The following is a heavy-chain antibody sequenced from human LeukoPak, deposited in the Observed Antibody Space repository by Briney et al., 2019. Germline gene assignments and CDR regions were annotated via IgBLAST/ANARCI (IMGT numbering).Heavy chain of an antibody. D-gene: IGHD3-22*01. CDR2: MNPNSGNT. V-gene: IGHV1-8*01. CDR3: ARVLVIGGHDAFDI. CDR1: GYTFTSYD. J-gene: IGHJ3*02. Sequence: ATVKVSCKASGYTFTSYDINWVRQATGQGLEWMGWMNPNSGNTGYAQKFQGRVTMTRDTSTSTVYMELSSLRSEDTAVYYCARVLVIGGHDAFDIWGQGTMVTVSS.